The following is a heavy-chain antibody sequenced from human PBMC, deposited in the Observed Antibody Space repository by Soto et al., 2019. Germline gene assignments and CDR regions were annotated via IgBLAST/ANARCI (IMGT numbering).Heavy chain of an antibody. CDR2: ISGSGGST. D-gene: IGHD3-22*01. CDR1: GFTFGSYA. V-gene: IGHV3-23*01. Sequence: GGSLRLSCAASGFTFGSYAMSGVRQAPGKGLEWVSAISGSGGSTYYADSVKGRFTISRDNSKNTLYLQMNSLRAEDTAVYYCAKDPPYYYDSSGYYYDYWGQGTLVTVSS. J-gene: IGHJ4*02. CDR3: AKDPPYYYDSSGYYYDY.